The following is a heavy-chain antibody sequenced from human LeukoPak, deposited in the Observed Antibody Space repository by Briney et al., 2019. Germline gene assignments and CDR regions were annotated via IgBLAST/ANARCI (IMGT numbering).Heavy chain of an antibody. J-gene: IGHJ3*02. V-gene: IGHV3-20*04. CDR2: INWNGGST. CDR1: GFTFDDYG. Sequence: PGGSLRLSCAASGFTFDDYGMSWVRQAPGKGLEWVSGINWNGGSTGYADSVKGRFTISRDNAKNSLYLQMNSLRVEDTALYYCARDLVPEYYDFWSGYSVDAFDIWGQGTMVTVSS. CDR3: ARDLVPEYYDFWSGYSVDAFDI. D-gene: IGHD3-3*01.